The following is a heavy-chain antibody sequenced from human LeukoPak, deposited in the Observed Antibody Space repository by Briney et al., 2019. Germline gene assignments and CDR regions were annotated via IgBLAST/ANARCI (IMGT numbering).Heavy chain of an antibody. CDR1: GYSISSGYY. J-gene: IGHJ4*02. CDR3: ASLIGVLYGGNSADY. Sequence: SETLSLTCTVSGYSISSGYYWGWIRQPPGKGLEWIGSIYHSGSTYYNPSLKSRVTISVDTSKNQFSLKLSSVTAADTAVYYCASLIGVLYGGNSADYWGQGTLVTVSS. CDR2: IYHSGST. D-gene: IGHD4-23*01. V-gene: IGHV4-38-2*02.